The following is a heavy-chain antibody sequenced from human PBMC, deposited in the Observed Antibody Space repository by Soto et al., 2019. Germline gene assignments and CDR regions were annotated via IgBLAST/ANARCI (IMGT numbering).Heavy chain of an antibody. CDR1: GFTFSIYA. CDR3: ARRTVGWYFDL. CDR2: ISGSGGST. J-gene: IGHJ2*01. D-gene: IGHD4-17*01. V-gene: IGHV3-23*01. Sequence: EVQLLESGGGLVQPGGSLRLSCAASGFTFSIYAMNWVRQAPGKGLEWVSVISGSGGSTYYADSLKGRFTISRDNSKNTLYLQMNSLRADDTAVYYCARRTVGWYFDLWGRGTLVTVSS.